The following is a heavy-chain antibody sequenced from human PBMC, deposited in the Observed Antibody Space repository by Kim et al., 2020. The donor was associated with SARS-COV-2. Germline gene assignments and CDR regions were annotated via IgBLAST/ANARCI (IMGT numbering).Heavy chain of an antibody. V-gene: IGHV4-59*08. D-gene: IGHD6-19*01. CDR3: AGHVREQWLVSDY. Sequence: SNPALNSRVTISVDTSKNQCSLKLSSVTAADTAVYYCAGHVREQWLVSDYWGQGTLVTVSS. J-gene: IGHJ4*02.